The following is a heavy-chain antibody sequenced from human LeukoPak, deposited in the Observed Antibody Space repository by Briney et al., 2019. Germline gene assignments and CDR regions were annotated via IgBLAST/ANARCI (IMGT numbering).Heavy chain of an antibody. CDR1: IDSFSNYH. Sequence: SETLSLTCAVYIDSFSNYHWNWIRQTPAKGLEWVGEVNESGGTNISPSLRSRVILSVDTSKNQFSLKLISVTVADTAVYYCARGQGATVPQVGKNWFDPWGQGTRVTVSS. J-gene: IGHJ5*02. D-gene: IGHD1-26*01. V-gene: IGHV4-34*01. CDR3: ARGQGATVPQVGKNWFDP. CDR2: VNESGGT.